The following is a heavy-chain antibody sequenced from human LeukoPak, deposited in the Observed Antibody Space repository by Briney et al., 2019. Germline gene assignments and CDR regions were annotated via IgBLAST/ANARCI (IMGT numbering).Heavy chain of an antibody. V-gene: IGHV3-53*05. Sequence: GGSLRLSCAASGFTVSSNYMSWVRQAPGKGLDWVSVIYSGGSTYYADSVKGRFTISRANSNNTLYLQMNSLRVEDTAVYYCARGHYGDYSFDYWGQGTLVTVSS. CDR1: GFTVSSNY. CDR2: IYSGGST. CDR3: ARGHYGDYSFDY. J-gene: IGHJ4*02. D-gene: IGHD4-17*01.